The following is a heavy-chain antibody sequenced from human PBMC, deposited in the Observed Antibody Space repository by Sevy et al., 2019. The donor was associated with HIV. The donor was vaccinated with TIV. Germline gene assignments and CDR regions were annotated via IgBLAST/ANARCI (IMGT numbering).Heavy chain of an antibody. CDR1: GFSFSSYD. J-gene: IGHJ6*02. V-gene: IGHV3-33*01. D-gene: IGHD5-18*01. CDR3: AREKVDTSMIFVEYYGIDV. CDR2: IRYDGSNK. Sequence: GGSLRLSCAASGFSFSSYDMHWVRQAPGMGLEWVAVIRYDGSNKHYGDSVKGRFTIYRDNSKNALYLQMSSLRAEDTAVYYCAREKVDTSMIFVEYYGIDVWGQGTTVTVSS.